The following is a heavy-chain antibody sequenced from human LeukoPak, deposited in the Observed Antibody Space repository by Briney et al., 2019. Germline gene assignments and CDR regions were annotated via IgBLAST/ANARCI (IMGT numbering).Heavy chain of an antibody. Sequence: ARSLRLSCAASGFIFSSYGMHWIRQAPGKGLEWVALIWYDGTNEYYTDSVKGRFTISRANSKNTLYLQMNSLRAEDTAVYYCARVPYCSGGRCSSWIDHWGQGTLVTVSS. V-gene: IGHV3-33*01. D-gene: IGHD2-15*01. CDR3: ARVPYCSGGRCSSWIDH. CDR1: GFIFSSYG. J-gene: IGHJ4*02. CDR2: IWYDGTNE.